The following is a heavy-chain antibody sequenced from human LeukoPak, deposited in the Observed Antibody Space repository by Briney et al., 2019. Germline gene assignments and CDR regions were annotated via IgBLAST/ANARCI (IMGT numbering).Heavy chain of an antibody. J-gene: IGHJ4*02. V-gene: IGHV1-2*02. Sequence: ASVKVSCKASGYTFTDYYMHWVRQAPGQGFEWMGWINPNDGDTNYAQKFQGRATMTRDTSISTVHMEVSRLRSDDTAVYYCARANFLYCSSSTCLFDYWGQGTLVTVSS. D-gene: IGHD2-2*01. CDR1: GYTFTDYY. CDR2: INPNDGDT. CDR3: ARANFLYCSSSTCLFDY.